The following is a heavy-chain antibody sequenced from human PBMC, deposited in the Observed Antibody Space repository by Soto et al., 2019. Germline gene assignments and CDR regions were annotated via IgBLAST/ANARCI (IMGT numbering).Heavy chain of an antibody. CDR1: GGPFSGYY. J-gene: IGHJ4*02. CDR2: INQSGNT. CDR3: ARGRGTQPRPRRSNYFDY. Sequence: QVQLQQWGAGQLKPSETLSLTCAVSGGPFSGYYWNWIRQAPGKGLEWMAEINQSGNTNYNPSLAGRLTISADPSKNQFSLKVTSVTAADTALYFCARGRGTQPRPRRSNYFDYWAQGTLVTVSS. V-gene: IGHV4-34*01. D-gene: IGHD3-10*01.